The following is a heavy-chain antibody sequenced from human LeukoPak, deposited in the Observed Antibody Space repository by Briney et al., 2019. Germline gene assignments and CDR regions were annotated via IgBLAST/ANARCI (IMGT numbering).Heavy chain of an antibody. J-gene: IGHJ4*02. CDR3: ARDIAGIWVVMTIDY. CDR2: IYHSGST. Sequence: PSETLSLTCTVSGYSISSGYYWGWIRQPPGKGLEWIGSIYHSGSTYYNPSLKSRVTISVDTSKNQFSLKLSSVTAADTAVYYSARDIAGIWVVMTIDYWGQGTLVTVSS. D-gene: IGHD3-22*01. V-gene: IGHV4-38-2*02. CDR1: GYSISSGYY.